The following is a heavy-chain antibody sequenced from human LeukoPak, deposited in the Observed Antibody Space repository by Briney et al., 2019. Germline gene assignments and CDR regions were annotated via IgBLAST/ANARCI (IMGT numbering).Heavy chain of an antibody. D-gene: IGHD3-22*01. CDR3: ARDGKTYYYDSSGNDAFDI. J-gene: IGHJ3*02. Sequence: PSETLSLTCTVSGGSISSGDYYWSWIRQPPGKGLEWIGYIYYSGSTYYNPSLKSRVTISVDTSKNQFSLKLSSVTAADTAVYYCARDGKTYYYDSSGNDAFDIWGQGTMVTVSS. V-gene: IGHV4-30-4*01. CDR2: IYYSGST. CDR1: GGSISSGDYY.